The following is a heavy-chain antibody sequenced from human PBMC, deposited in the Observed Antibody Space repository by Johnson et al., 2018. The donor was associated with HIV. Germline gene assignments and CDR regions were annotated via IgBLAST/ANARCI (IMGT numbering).Heavy chain of an antibody. CDR2: ISYDGSNK. CDR3: AREGQEFNDAFDI. Sequence: QVQLVESGGGLVKPGGSLRLSCAASGFTFSDYYMSWVRQAPGKGLEWVAVISYDGSNKYYADSVKGRFTISRDNSKNTLYLQMNSLRAEDTAVYYCAREGQEFNDAFDIWGQGTMVTVSS. V-gene: IGHV3-30*03. D-gene: IGHD3-10*01. J-gene: IGHJ3*02. CDR1: GFTFSDYY.